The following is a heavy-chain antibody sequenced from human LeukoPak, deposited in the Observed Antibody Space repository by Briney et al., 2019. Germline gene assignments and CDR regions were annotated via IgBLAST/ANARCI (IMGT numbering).Heavy chain of an antibody. CDR2: ISGSGGST. Sequence: GGSLRLSCAASGFTFSSYAMSWVRQAPGKGLEWVSAISGSGGSTYYADSVKGRLTISRDNSKNTLYLQMNSLRAEDTAVYYCARKVGAEDAFDIWGQGTMVTVSS. J-gene: IGHJ3*02. CDR1: GFTFSSYA. D-gene: IGHD1-26*01. V-gene: IGHV3-23*01. CDR3: ARKVGAEDAFDI.